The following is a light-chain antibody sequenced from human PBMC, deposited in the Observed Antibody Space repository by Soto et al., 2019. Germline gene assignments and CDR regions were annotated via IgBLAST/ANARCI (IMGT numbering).Light chain of an antibody. CDR2: WAY. CDR1: QSVLYSSNNKNY. CDR3: QQYYSTPWT. V-gene: IGKV4-1*01. J-gene: IGKJ1*01. Sequence: DIVMTQSPDSLAVSLGERATINCKSSQSVLYSSNNKNYLAWYQQKPGQPPKLLIYWAYTRESGVPDRFSGRGSGTDFALTISSLQAEDLAVYYCQQYYSTPWTFGQGTKVEIK.